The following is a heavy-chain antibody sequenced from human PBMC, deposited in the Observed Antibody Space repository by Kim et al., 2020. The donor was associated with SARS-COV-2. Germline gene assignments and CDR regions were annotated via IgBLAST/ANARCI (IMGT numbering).Heavy chain of an antibody. J-gene: IGHJ4*02. V-gene: IGHV3-33*01. CDR3: GRDLRSGYGDY. D-gene: IGHD3-22*01. Sequence: GGSLRLSCAASGFTFSNHGIHWVRQAPGKGLEWVAVIWSDGSQKYYTDSVKGRFTISRDDSRNTVYLQMNSLRAEDTAVYFCGRDLRSGYGDYWGQGTQVTVSS. CDR1: GFTFSNHG. CDR2: IWSDGSQK.